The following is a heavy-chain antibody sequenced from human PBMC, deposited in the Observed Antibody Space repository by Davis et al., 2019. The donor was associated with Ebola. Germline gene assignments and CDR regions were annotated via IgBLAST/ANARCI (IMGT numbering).Heavy chain of an antibody. CDR1: GFTFSSYS. CDR3: AKVGGYDNFDY. V-gene: IGHV3-23*01. Sequence: GESLKISCAASGFTFSSYSMNWVRQAPGKGLEWVSAISGSGGSTYYADSVKGRFTISRDNSKNTLYLQMNSLRAEDTAVYYCAKVGGYDNFDYWGQGTPVTVSS. CDR2: ISGSGGST. D-gene: IGHD3-3*01. J-gene: IGHJ4*02.